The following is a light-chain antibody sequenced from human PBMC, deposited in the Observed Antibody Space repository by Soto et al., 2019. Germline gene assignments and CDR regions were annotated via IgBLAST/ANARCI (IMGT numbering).Light chain of an antibody. V-gene: IGKV3-20*01. CDR3: QQYGSSPPVT. CDR1: QSVSSSY. Sequence: EIVLTQSPGTLSLSPGERATLSCRASQSVSSSYLAWYQQKPGQAPRLLIYGASSRATGIPDRFSGSGCGTDFTLTISRLEPEDFAVYYCQQYGSSPPVTFGGGTKVEIK. CDR2: GAS. J-gene: IGKJ4*01.